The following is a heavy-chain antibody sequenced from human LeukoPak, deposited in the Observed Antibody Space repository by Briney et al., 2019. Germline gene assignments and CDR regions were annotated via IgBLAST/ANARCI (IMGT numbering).Heavy chain of an antibody. J-gene: IGHJ5*02. CDR2: IYYSGST. D-gene: IGHD3-10*01. CDR3: ARGRYYYGSGEDWFDP. Sequence: SETLSLTCTVSGGSISSSSYYWGWIRQPPGKGLEWIGNIYYSGSTYYNPSLKSRVTISVDTSKNQFSLKLSSVTAADTAVYYCARGRYYYGSGEDWFDPWGQGTLVTVSS. CDR1: GGSISSSSYY. V-gene: IGHV4-39*07.